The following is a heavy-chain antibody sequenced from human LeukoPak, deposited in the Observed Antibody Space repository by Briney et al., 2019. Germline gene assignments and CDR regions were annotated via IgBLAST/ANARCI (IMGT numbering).Heavy chain of an antibody. CDR2: ISYTGST. V-gene: IGHV4-59*08. CDR3: ARLPHCPGGKCRDGGVHIDY. D-gene: IGHD2-8*02. CDR1: GGSISSYY. Sequence: SKTLSLTCTVSGGSISSYYWSWIRQPPGKGLEWIGYISYTGSTNYNPSLKSRVTISVDTSKNQFSLQLTSVTAADTAVYYCARLPHCPGGKCRDGGVHIDYWGQGTLVTVSS. J-gene: IGHJ4*02.